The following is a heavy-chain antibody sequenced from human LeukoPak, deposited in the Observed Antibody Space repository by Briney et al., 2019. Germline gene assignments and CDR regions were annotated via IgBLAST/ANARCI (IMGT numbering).Heavy chain of an antibody. D-gene: IGHD6-13*01. CDR2: VYPSGAA. V-gene: IGHV4-59*11. CDR3: ARAKQQLVYDAFNF. J-gene: IGHJ3*01. Sequence: SETLSLTCTVSGVSISSQYWNWIRQPPGKGLEWIGSVYPSGAANYNPSLKGRVTISVDTSKNQISLKLNSVTAADTAVYYCARAKQQLVYDAFNFWGQGTMVTVSS. CDR1: GVSISSQY.